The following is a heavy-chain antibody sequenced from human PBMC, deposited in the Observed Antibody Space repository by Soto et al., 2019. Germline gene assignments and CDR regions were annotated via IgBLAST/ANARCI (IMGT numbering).Heavy chain of an antibody. Sequence: EVQLLQSGGGLVQPGGSLRLSCAASGFIFSNYAMNWVRQAPGKGLEWVSIVTSRGDTTYYADSVKGRFTISRDNSKNTLYLQVNSLTAEDAAVYYCAKDRLGGGLDYGGQGTRVSVSS. CDR2: VTSRGDTT. CDR3: AKDRLGGGLDY. J-gene: IGHJ4*02. CDR1: GFIFSNYA. V-gene: IGHV3-23*01. D-gene: IGHD3-16*01.